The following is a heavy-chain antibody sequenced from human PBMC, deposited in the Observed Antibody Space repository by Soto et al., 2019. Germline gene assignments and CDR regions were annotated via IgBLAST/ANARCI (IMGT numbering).Heavy chain of an antibody. V-gene: IGHV4-31*03. D-gene: IGHD2-15*01. J-gene: IGHJ4*02. CDR2: IYYTGST. Sequence: TLSLTCTVSGGSITTGSYYWSWVRQRPGEGLEWIGNIYYTGSTHYNLSLKSRVAISIDTSKNQFSLTLSSVTAADTARYYCARVLRTPSTHPDHWGQGTLVTISS. CDR3: ARVLRTPSTHPDH. CDR1: GGSITTGSYY.